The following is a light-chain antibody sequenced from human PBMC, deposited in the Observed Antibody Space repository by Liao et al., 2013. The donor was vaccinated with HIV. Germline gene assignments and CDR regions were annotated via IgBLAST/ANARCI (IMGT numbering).Light chain of an antibody. V-gene: IGLV3-25*03. J-gene: IGLJ3*02. CDR3: QSADSSGTCPV. CDR2: KDS. Sequence: SYELTQPPSVSVSPGQTARITCSGDALPNQYAYWYQQKPGQAPVLVIYKDSERPSGIPERFSGSSSGTTVTLTISGVQAEDEADYYCQSADSSGTCPVFGGGTKLTVL. CDR1: ALPNQY.